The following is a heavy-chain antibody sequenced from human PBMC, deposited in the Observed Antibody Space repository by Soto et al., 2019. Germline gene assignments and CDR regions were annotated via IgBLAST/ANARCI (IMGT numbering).Heavy chain of an antibody. Sequence: GWSLRLSCAASGFAFSSYAMHWVRQAPGKGLEWVAVISYDGSNKYYADSVKGRFTISRDNSKNTLYLQMNSLRAEDTAVYYCARDRQSRITMIVVAPFWFDPWGQGTLVTVSS. CDR2: ISYDGSNK. V-gene: IGHV3-30-3*01. CDR3: ARDRQSRITMIVVAPFWFDP. J-gene: IGHJ5*02. CDR1: GFAFSSYA. D-gene: IGHD3-22*01.